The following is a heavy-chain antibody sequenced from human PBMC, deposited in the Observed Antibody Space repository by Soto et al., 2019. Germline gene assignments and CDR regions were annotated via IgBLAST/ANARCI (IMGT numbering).Heavy chain of an antibody. CDR1: GGSISSYY. V-gene: IGHV4-59*01. J-gene: IGHJ6*02. D-gene: IGHD3-3*01. CDR2: IYHSGST. Sequence: SETLSLTCTVSGGSISSYYWSWIRQPPGKGLEWIGYIYHSGSTNYNPSLKSRVTISVDTAKNQFSLKLSSVTAADTAVYYCATDVTYHDVWSGCHSPYYLGMDVWGQGPTVTVSS. CDR3: ATDVTYHDVWSGCHSPYYLGMDV.